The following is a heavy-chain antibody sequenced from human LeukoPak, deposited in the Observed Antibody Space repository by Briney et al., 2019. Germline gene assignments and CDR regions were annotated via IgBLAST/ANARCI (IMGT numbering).Heavy chain of an antibody. J-gene: IGHJ4*02. CDR3: ARRLYSYGNYFGY. CDR1: GGSISSYY. Sequence: SETLSLTCTVSGGSISSYYWSWIRQTPGKGLEWIGDIYYSGSTNYNPSLKSRVTISVDTSKNQFSLKLSSVTAADTAVYYCARRLYSYGNYFGYWGQGTLVTVSS. V-gene: IGHV4-59*12. D-gene: IGHD5-18*01. CDR2: IYYSGST.